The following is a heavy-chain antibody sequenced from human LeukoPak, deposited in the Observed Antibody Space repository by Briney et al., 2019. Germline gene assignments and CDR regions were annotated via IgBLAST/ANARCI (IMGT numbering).Heavy chain of an antibody. Sequence: GGSLRPSCEASGIIFSSYAMNWVRQSPGKGLEWVAVISGSGDSTKYADSVKGRFTISRDNSRNILFLQMNSLRTEDTALYYCAKDPLRGYLRNPVWFDPWGQGTLVTVSS. D-gene: IGHD5-12*01. J-gene: IGHJ5*02. CDR2: ISGSGDST. CDR1: GIIFSSYA. CDR3: AKDPLRGYLRNPVWFDP. V-gene: IGHV3-23*01.